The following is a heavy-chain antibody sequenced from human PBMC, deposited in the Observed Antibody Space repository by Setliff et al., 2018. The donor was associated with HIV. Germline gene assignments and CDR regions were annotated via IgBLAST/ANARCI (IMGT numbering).Heavy chain of an antibody. D-gene: IGHD6-19*01. CDR2: ISAYNGNT. CDR1: GYTFTSYG. CDR3: ARVSRSGWFFDW. Sequence: ASVKVSCKASGYTFTSYGISWVRQAPGQGLEWMGWISAYNGNTNYARKLQGRVTMTTDTSTSTAYMELRSLRSDDTAVYYCARVSRSGWFFDWWGQGSLVTVSS. J-gene: IGHJ4*02. V-gene: IGHV1-18*01.